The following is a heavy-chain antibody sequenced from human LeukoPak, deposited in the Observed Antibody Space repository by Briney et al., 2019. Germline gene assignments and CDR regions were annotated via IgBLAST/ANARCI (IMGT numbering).Heavy chain of an antibody. CDR3: ARDHKIDCSSTICYEYYFDY. V-gene: IGHV1-46*01. Sequence: ASVKVSCKASGYTFTSYYMHWVRQAPGQGLEWMGIINPSGGSTSYAQKFQGRVTMTRDTSTSTVYMELRSLRPDDTAVYYCARDHKIDCSSTICYEYYFDYWGQGALVTVSS. J-gene: IGHJ4*02. CDR1: GYTFTSYY. D-gene: IGHD2-2*01. CDR2: INPSGGST.